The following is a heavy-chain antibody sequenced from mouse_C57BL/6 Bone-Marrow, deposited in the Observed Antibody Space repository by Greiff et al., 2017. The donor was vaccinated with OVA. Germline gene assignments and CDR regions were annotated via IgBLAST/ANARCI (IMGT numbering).Heavy chain of an antibody. CDR2: ISDGGSYT. D-gene: IGHD2-3*01. CDR1: GFTFSSYA. CDR3: AGRVGYYDYFDY. V-gene: IGHV5-4*01. J-gene: IGHJ2*01. Sequence: EVQRVESGGGLVKPGGSLKLSCAASGFTFSSYAMSWVRQTPEKRLEWVATISDGGSYTYYPDNVKGRFTISRDNAKNNLYLQMGHLKSEDTAMVYCAGRVGYYDYFDYWGQGTTLTVSS.